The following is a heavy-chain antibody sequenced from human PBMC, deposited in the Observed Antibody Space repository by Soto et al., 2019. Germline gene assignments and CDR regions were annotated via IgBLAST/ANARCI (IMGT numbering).Heavy chain of an antibody. D-gene: IGHD5-18*01. J-gene: IGHJ4*02. Sequence: QVQLVQSGAEVKKPGSSVKVSCKASGGTFSSYAISWVRQAPGQGLEWMGGIIPIFGTANYAQKFQGRVTITADESTSTAYMELSSLRSEDTAVYYCARTGKYSYTYYFDCWGQGTLVTVSS. V-gene: IGHV1-69*01. CDR2: IIPIFGTA. CDR1: GGTFSSYA. CDR3: ARTGKYSYTYYFDC.